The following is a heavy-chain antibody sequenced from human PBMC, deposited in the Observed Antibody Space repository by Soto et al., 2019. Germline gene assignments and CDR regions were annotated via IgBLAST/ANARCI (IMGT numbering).Heavy chain of an antibody. CDR2: IYYSGST. Sequence: QVQLQESGPGLVKPSETLSLTCTVSGGSVSSGSYYWSWIRQPPGKGLEWIGYIYYSGSTNYNPSLKSRVTISVDTSKNQFSLKLSSVTAADTAVYYCARGSEGWFDPWGQGTLVTVSS. J-gene: IGHJ5*02. CDR3: ARGSEGWFDP. V-gene: IGHV4-61*01. CDR1: GGSVSSGSYY. D-gene: IGHD3-10*01.